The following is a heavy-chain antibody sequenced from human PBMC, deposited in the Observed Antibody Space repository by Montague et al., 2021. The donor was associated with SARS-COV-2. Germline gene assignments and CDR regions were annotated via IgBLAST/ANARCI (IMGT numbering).Heavy chain of an antibody. CDR1: GFTFSGYS. J-gene: IGHJ4*02. CDR2: ISSSSSYI. V-gene: IGHV3-21*01. CDR3: VSQEGSIY. D-gene: IGHD2/OR15-2a*01. Sequence: SLRLSCAVSGFTFSGYSMNWVRQAPGKGLEWVSSISSSSSYIYYADSVKGRFTISRDNAKNSLYLQMNSLRAEDTAVYYCVSQEGSIYWGQGTLVTVSS.